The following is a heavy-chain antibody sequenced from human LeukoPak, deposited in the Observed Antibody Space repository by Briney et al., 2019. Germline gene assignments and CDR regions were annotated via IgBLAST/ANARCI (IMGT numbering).Heavy chain of an antibody. Sequence: GSSVKVSCKASGGTFSSYAISWARQAPGQGLEWMGGIIPIFGTANYAQKFQGRVTITADESTSTAYMELSSLRSEDTAVYYCASVYNYGMDVWGQGTTVIVSS. CDR1: GGTFSSYA. CDR3: ASVYNYGMDV. CDR2: IIPIFGTA. V-gene: IGHV1-69*01. J-gene: IGHJ6*02.